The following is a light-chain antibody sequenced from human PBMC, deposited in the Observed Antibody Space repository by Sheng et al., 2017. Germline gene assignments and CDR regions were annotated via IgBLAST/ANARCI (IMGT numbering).Light chain of an antibody. CDR3: QQYIRWPLT. CDR1: RNIDST. V-gene: IGKV3-15*01. CDR2: GAS. J-gene: IGKJ4*01. Sequence: EIVMTQSPATLSVSPGERATLSCRADRNIDSTLAWYQHKPGQAPRLLIYGASTRATGVPARFSGSGSGADYSLTITSLQSEDFAVYFCQQYIRWPLTFGGGTKVEIK.